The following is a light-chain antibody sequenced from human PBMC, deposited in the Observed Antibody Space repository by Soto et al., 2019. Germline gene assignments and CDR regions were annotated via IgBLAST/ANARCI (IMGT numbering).Light chain of an antibody. V-gene: IGKV3-20*01. Sequence: EIVLTQSPGTLSLSPGQRATLSCRASQSVSSSYLAWYQQKPGQAPRLLIYGASSRATGIPDRFSGSGSGTDFTLTISRLEPEDFAVYYCQQYGSSPLTFGGGTNMKIK. J-gene: IGKJ4*01. CDR2: GAS. CDR3: QQYGSSPLT. CDR1: QSVSSSY.